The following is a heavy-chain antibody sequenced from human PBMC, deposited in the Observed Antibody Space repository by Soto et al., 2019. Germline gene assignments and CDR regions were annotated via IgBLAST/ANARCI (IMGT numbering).Heavy chain of an antibody. CDR3: ARDSRVRGYSGYGYYYYYMDV. D-gene: IGHD5-12*01. CDR2: IYYSGST. J-gene: IGHJ6*03. CDR1: GGSISSGGYY. Sequence: SETLSLTCTVSGGSISSGGYYWSWIRQHPGKGLEWIGYIYYSGSTYYNPSLKSRVTISVDTSKNQFSLKLSSVTAADTAVYYCARDSRVRGYSGYGYYYYYMDVWGKGTTVTVSS. V-gene: IGHV4-31*03.